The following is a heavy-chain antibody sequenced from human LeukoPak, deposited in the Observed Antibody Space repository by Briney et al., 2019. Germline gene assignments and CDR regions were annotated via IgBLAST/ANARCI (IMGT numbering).Heavy chain of an antibody. CDR3: ARDGLLGNWFDP. CDR1: GYTFTGYY. D-gene: IGHD3-16*01. V-gene: IGHV1-2*02. Sequence: RASVKVSCKASGYTFTGYYMHRVRQAPGQGLEWMGWINPNSGGTNYAQKFQGRVTMTRDTSISTAYMELSRLRSDDTAVYYCARDGLLGNWFDPWGQGTLVTVSS. J-gene: IGHJ5*02. CDR2: INPNSGGT.